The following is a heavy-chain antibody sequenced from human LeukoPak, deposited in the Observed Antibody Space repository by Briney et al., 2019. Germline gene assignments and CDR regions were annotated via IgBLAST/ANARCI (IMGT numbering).Heavy chain of an antibody. Sequence: SVKVSCKASGGTFSSYAISWVRQAPGQGLEWMGGIIPIFGTANYAQKFQGRVTITADESTSTAYMELSSLGSEDTAVYYCARVQWELQNNWFDPWGQGTLVTVSS. CDR2: IIPIFGTA. CDR3: ARVQWELQNNWFDP. V-gene: IGHV1-69*01. CDR1: GGTFSSYA. D-gene: IGHD1-26*01. J-gene: IGHJ5*02.